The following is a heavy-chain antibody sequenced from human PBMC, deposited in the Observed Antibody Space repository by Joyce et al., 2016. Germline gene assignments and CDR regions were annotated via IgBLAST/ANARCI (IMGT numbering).Heavy chain of an antibody. V-gene: IGHV3-21*01. CDR3: ARGGISYYYAMDV. CDR2: ISATSNYI. Sequence: QLVESGGGVVKAGGSLRLSCEASGSTFSSSSMSWFRQAPGRGLGWVAAISATSNYIYHAETVRGRFTVSRDNAKKTLYLKMNSLRAEDSAVFYCARGGISYYYAMDVWGQGTTVTVSS. D-gene: IGHD3-16*01. CDR1: GSTFSSSS. J-gene: IGHJ6*02.